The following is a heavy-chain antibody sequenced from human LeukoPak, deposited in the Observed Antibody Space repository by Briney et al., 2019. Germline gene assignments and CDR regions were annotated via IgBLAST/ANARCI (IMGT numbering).Heavy chain of an antibody. CDR2: ISYSGNT. CDR3: ARRGTLSPRHAFDI. D-gene: IGHD2-8*01. J-gene: IGHJ3*02. Sequence: SETLSLTCTVSGQSISSSSYYWGWIRQPPGKGLEWIGSISYSGNTYYKPSLKSRVTISADTSKNHFSLRLSSVTAADTAVYYCARRGTLSPRHAFDIWGQGTMVTVSS. V-gene: IGHV4-39*02. CDR1: GQSISSSSYY.